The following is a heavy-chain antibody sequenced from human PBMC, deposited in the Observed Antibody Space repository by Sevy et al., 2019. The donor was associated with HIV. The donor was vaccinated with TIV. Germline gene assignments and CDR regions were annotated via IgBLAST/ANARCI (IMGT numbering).Heavy chain of an antibody. V-gene: IGHV3-30*03. D-gene: IGHD5-18*01. CDR3: ATSDTAMAPPDY. CDR1: GFTFSSYG. CDR2: ISYDGSNK. Sequence: GGSLRLSCAASGFTFSSYGMHWVRQAPGKGLEWVAVISYDGSNKYYADSVKGRFTISRDNSKNTLYLQMNSLGAEDTAVYYCATSDTAMAPPDYWGQGTLVTVSS. J-gene: IGHJ4*02.